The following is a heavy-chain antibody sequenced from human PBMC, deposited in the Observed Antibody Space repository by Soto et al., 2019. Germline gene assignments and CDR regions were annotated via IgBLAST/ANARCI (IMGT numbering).Heavy chain of an antibody. Sequence: QVQLVESGGGVVQPGRSLRLSCAASGFTFSSFGMHWVRQAPGKGLEWVGLISYDGSHKYFGDSVKGRFTMSRDNSEKPVYLQMNSLRGEDTAVYYCAKDRAGYSRGMDVWGQGTTVTVSS. J-gene: IGHJ6*02. V-gene: IGHV3-30*18. CDR1: GFTFSSFG. D-gene: IGHD1-1*01. CDR3: AKDRAGYSRGMDV. CDR2: ISYDGSHK.